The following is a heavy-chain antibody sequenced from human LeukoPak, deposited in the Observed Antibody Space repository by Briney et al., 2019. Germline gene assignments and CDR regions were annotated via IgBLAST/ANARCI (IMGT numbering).Heavy chain of an antibody. Sequence: TGGSLRLSCAASGFTFSSYSMNWVRQAPGKGLEWVSSISSSSSYIYYADSVKGRFTISRDNAKNSLYLQMNSLRAEDTAVYYCARDPETTVVGWFDPWGQGTLVTVSS. J-gene: IGHJ5*02. CDR1: GFTFSSYS. D-gene: IGHD4-23*01. CDR3: ARDPETTVVGWFDP. CDR2: ISSSSSYI. V-gene: IGHV3-21*01.